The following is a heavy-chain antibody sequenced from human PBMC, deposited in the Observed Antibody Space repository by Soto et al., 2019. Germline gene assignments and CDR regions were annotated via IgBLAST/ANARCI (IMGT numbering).Heavy chain of an antibody. CDR3: ARTIVGATHYGMDV. CDR2: INAGNGNT. Sequence: ASVKVSCKASGYTFTSYAMHWVRQAPGQRLEWMGWINAGNGNTKYSQKFQGRVTITADESTSTAYMELSSLRSEDTAVYYCARTIVGATHYGMDVWGQGTTVTVSS. CDR1: GYTFTSYA. D-gene: IGHD1-26*01. J-gene: IGHJ6*02. V-gene: IGHV1-3*01.